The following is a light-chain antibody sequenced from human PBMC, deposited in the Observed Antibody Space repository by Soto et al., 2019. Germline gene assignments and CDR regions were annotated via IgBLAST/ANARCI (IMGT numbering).Light chain of an antibody. V-gene: IGKV4-1*01. J-gene: IGKJ3*01. CDR3: QQYYTTPFT. CDR2: WAS. Sequence: DIVMTQSPDSLAVSLGERASINCRSNQSVLYSSNDKNYLAWYQQKPGQSPKLLIYWASSRESGVPARFSGSGSGTELTLTISSPQAEDVAVYYCQQYYTTPFTFGPGTIVEIK. CDR1: QSVLYSSNDKNY.